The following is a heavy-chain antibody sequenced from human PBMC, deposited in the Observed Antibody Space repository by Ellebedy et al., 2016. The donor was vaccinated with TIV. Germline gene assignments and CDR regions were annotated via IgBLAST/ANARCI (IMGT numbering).Heavy chain of an antibody. CDR3: AKDPLVGPRDYFDY. Sequence: GESLKISCAASGFTFSSHAMTWVRRAPGKGLEWVSTISGSGDSTYYADSVKGRFTISRDNSKNTLYLHMTTLTAEDTAVYYCAKDPLVGPRDYFDYWGQGTPVTVSS. J-gene: IGHJ4*02. D-gene: IGHD1-26*01. CDR2: ISGSGDST. V-gene: IGHV3-23*01. CDR1: GFTFSSHA.